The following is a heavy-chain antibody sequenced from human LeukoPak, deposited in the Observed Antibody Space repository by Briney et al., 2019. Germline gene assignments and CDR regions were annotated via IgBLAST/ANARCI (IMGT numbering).Heavy chain of an antibody. CDR1: GFTFDDYG. D-gene: IGHD3-10*01. V-gene: IGHV3-20*04. J-gene: IGHJ4*02. Sequence: GSLRLSCAASGFTFDDYGMSWVRQRPGKGLEWVSGINWTGGSTGYADSVKGRFTISRDNAKNSLYLQMNSLRAEDTAVYYCAKGYYGSELPFDYWGQGTLVTVSS. CDR2: INWTGGST. CDR3: AKGYYGSELPFDY.